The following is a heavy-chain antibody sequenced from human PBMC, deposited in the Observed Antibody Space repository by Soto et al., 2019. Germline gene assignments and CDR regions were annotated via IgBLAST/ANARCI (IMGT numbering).Heavy chain of an antibody. CDR2: INAVNGNT. CDR3: ARCFKYGDFYRWLEP. CDR1: GYTFTSYA. D-gene: IGHD4-17*01. Sequence: VKGSCKSSGYTFTSYAMHWVRQAPGQRLEWMGWINAVNGNTKYSQKFQGRVTITRDTSASTAYIELSSLRSEDTAVYYCARCFKYGDFYRWLEPWGPGPLVTVSS. V-gene: IGHV1-3*01. J-gene: IGHJ5*02.